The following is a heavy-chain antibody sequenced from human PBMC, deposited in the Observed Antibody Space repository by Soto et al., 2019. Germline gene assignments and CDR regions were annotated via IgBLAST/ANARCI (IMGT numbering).Heavy chain of an antibody. D-gene: IGHD3-10*01. Sequence: QLQLQESGPGLVKPSETLSLTCTVSGGSISSSRYYWGWIRQPPGKGLEWIGRIYYSGSTYYDPSLKSRGTISADTSKNQCALKLSSGTAADTAGYYCATLWGQDWGQGTLVTVSS. J-gene: IGHJ4*02. CDR2: IYYSGST. CDR1: GGSISSSRYY. CDR3: ATLWGQD. V-gene: IGHV4-39*01.